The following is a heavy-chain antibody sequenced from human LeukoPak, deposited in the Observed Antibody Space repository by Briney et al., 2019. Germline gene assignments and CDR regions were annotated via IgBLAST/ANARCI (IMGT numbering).Heavy chain of an antibody. CDR2: FDPEDGET. D-gene: IGHD2-8*01. J-gene: IGHJ4*02. Sequence: ASVKVSCKVSGYTLTELSMHWVRQAPGKGLEWMGGFDPEDGETIYAQKFQGRVTMTEDTSTDTAYMELSSLRSEDTAVYYCATGPRIPMVYAIPNRGVGYLDYWGQGTLVTVSS. CDR3: ATGPRIPMVYAIPNRGVGYLDY. V-gene: IGHV1-24*01. CDR1: GYTLTELS.